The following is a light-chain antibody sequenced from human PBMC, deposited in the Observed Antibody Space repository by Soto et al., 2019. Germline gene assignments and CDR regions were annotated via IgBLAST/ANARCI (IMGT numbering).Light chain of an antibody. Sequence: EIVVTQSPATLSVSVGERATLSCRASQSVSSCLAWYQQKPGQAPRLLIYEASSMATGIPARFSGSGSGTEFTLTISSLQPEDFAVYYCLQYNNWPWTFGQGTKVDI. V-gene: IGKV3-15*01. CDR2: EAS. CDR1: QSVSSC. J-gene: IGKJ1*01. CDR3: LQYNNWPWT.